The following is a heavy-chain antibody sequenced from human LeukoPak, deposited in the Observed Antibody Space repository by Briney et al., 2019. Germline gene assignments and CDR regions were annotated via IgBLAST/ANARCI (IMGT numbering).Heavy chain of an antibody. J-gene: IGHJ4*02. Sequence: GGSLKLSCAASGFTFSGSAMHGVRQAAGKGLAWVGRIRSKANSYATAYSASVKGRFTLSRHDSKNTAYLKMNSLKPEDTAVYYCTSSMVYWGQGTLVTVSS. CDR1: GFTFSGSA. CDR2: IRSKANSYAT. CDR3: TSSMVY. D-gene: IGHD4/OR15-4a*01. V-gene: IGHV3-73*01.